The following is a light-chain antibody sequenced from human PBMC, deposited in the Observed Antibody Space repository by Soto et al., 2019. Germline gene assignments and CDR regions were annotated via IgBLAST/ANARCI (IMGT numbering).Light chain of an antibody. CDR1: QSLNDN. CDR3: QQRSNWLLT. J-gene: IGKJ4*01. CDR2: RAS. Sequence: EIVMTQSPATLSVSPGERATLSCRASQSLNDNLAWYQQKPGQAPRLLIYRASTRATGVPGRFSASGSGTEFTLTISSLEPEDFAVYYCQQRSNWLLTFGGGTKVDIK. V-gene: IGKV3-15*01.